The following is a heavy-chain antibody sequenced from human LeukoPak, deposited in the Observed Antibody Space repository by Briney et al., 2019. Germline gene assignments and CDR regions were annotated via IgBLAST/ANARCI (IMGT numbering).Heavy chain of an antibody. D-gene: IGHD6-6*01. CDR2: IYYSGST. CDR1: GGSISSGGYY. J-gene: IGHJ4*02. CDR3: ARGRVRYSSSSKYYFDY. Sequence: SQTLSLTCTVPGGSISSGGYYWSWIRQHPGKGLEWIGYIYYSGSTYYNPSLKSRVTISVDTSKNQFSLKLSSVTAADTAVYYCARGRVRYSSSSKYYFDYWGQGTLVTVSS. V-gene: IGHV4-31*03.